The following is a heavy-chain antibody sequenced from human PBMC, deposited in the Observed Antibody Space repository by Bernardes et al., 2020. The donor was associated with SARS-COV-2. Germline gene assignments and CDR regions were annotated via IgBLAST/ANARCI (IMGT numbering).Heavy chain of an antibody. CDR2: IKQDGSEK. CDR1: GFTFSNYW. V-gene: IGHV3-7*01. Sequence: GGSLRLSCAASGFTFSNYWMSWVRQAPGKGLEWVANIKQDGSEKNYVESVKGRFTISRDNVKNLLSLQMNSLRAEDTAVYYCARMTSSGWYWGQGTLVTVSS. CDR3: ARMTSSGWY. D-gene: IGHD6-19*01. J-gene: IGHJ4*02.